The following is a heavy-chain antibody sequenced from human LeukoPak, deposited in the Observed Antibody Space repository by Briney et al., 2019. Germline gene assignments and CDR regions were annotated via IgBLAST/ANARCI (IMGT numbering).Heavy chain of an antibody. Sequence: ASVKVSCKASGYSFTSYYIHWARQAPGQGLEWMGIINPSGGSTTYAQNFQGRVTMIRDTSTSTVYMELSSLRSEDTAVYYCARGYSSSGTWGQGTLVTVSS. J-gene: IGHJ4*02. CDR2: INPSGGST. D-gene: IGHD6-13*01. CDR3: ARGYSSSGT. V-gene: IGHV1-46*01. CDR1: GYSFTSYY.